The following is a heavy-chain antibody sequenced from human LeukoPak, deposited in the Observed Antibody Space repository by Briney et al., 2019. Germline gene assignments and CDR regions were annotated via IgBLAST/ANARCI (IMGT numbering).Heavy chain of an antibody. Sequence: SETLSLTCSVSGGSIRNYYWSWIRQPPGKGLEWTGFTFYSGSTNYNPSLKNRVTISVDTSKNQFSLKLTSVTAADTAMYYCAREGSGDRYFDFWGQGTLVAVFS. J-gene: IGHJ4*02. D-gene: IGHD7-27*01. CDR3: AREGSGDRYFDF. CDR2: TFYSGST. CDR1: GGSIRNYY. V-gene: IGHV4-59*01.